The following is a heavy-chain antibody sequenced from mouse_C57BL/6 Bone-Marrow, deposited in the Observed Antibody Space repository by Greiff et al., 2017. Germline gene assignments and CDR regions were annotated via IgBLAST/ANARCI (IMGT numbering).Heavy chain of an antibody. CDR1: GYTFTSYW. CDR3: AREGDY. J-gene: IGHJ2*01. Sequence: QVQLQQPGAELVMPGASVKLSCKASGYTFTSYWMHWVKQRPGQGLEWIGEIDPSDSYTNYNQKFKGKSTLTVDKSSSTAYMQLSSLTSEDSAVYYCAREGDYWGQGTTLTGSS. CDR2: IDPSDSYT. V-gene: IGHV1-69*01.